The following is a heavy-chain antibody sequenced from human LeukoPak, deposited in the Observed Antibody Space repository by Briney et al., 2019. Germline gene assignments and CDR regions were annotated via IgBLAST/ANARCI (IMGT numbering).Heavy chain of an antibody. CDR1: GFTFSNYE. CDR3: AAVIDY. Sequence: GGSLRLSCPASGFTFSNYEMNWIRQAPGKGLEWISYISNSGNTKYYADSVKGRFSISRDNANNSVYLQMNNLRAEDTAVYYCAAVIDYWGQGTLVTVSS. CDR2: ISNSGNTK. J-gene: IGHJ4*02. V-gene: IGHV3-48*03.